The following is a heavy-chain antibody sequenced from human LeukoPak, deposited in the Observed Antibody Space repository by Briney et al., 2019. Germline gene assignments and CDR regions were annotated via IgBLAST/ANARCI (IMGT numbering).Heavy chain of an antibody. D-gene: IGHD3-10*01. J-gene: IGHJ4*02. V-gene: IGHV4-59*12. Sequence: PSETLSLTCTVSGGSISSYYWSWIRQPPGKGLEWIGYIYYSGSTNYNPSLKSRVTISVDTSKNQFSLKLSSVTAADTAVYYCARERESRTAYYYGSGSYFIPDYWGQGTLVTVSS. CDR1: GGSISSYY. CDR2: IYYSGST. CDR3: ARERESRTAYYYGSGSYFIPDY.